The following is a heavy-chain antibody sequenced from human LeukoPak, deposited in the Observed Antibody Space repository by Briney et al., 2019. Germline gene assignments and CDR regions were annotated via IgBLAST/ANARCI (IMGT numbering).Heavy chain of an antibody. Sequence: GGSLRLSCGASGFTFSRYAMSWVRQAPGKGLQWVSEIGGSGGAIYYADSVKGRFTISRDNAKNSLYLQMNSLRSEDTAVYYCGRVRGGIYGSGSYYLGYWGQGTLVTVSS. CDR1: GFTFSRYA. J-gene: IGHJ4*02. CDR3: GRVRGGIYGSGSYYLGY. D-gene: IGHD3-10*01. CDR2: IGGSGGAI. V-gene: IGHV3-23*01.